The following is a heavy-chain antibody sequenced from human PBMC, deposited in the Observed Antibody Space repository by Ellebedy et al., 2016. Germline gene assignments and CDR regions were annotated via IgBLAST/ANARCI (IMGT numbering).Heavy chain of an antibody. CDR3: VRGARWLHKPDPFDY. Sequence: GGSLRLSXAASGFKFDDHAMHWVRQVPGKGLEWVSGISWNSVSIAYADAVKGRFSISRDNAKTSLYLEMNSLRTEDTALYYCVRGARWLHKPDPFDYWGQGTLVTVSS. V-gene: IGHV3-9*01. D-gene: IGHD5-24*01. J-gene: IGHJ4*02. CDR1: GFKFDDHA. CDR2: ISWNSVSI.